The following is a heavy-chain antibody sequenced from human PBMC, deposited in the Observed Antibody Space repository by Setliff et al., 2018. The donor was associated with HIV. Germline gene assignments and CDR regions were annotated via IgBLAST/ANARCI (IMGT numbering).Heavy chain of an antibody. J-gene: IGHJ1*01. CDR2: FDPEDGET. D-gene: IGHD6-13*01. CDR1: GYTLTELS. Sequence: GASVKVSFKISGYTLTELSIHWVRQAPGKGLEWVANFDPEDGETFYAQKFQGRLTMTEDTSTDTAYMELSSLRSDDTAMYYCATDPGYSSTWYSESFQHWGQGTVVTVSS. V-gene: IGHV1-24*01. CDR3: ATDPGYSSTWYSESFQH.